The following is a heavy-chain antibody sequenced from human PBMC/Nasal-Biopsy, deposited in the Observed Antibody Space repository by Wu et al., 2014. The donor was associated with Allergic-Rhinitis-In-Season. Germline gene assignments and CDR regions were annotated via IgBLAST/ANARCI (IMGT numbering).Heavy chain of an antibody. CDR1: GFNFPSYG. J-gene: IGHJ3*02. CDR2: IKTDGSEK. V-gene: IGHV3-7*01. D-gene: IGHD1-1*01. Sequence: CAVSGFNFPSYGMNWVRQAPGKGLEWVASIKTDGSEKYYVDSVKGRFAISRDNAENTLFLQMNSLRAEDTALYYCVRDPGAERRMNDALDIWGQGTMVTVST. CDR3: VRDPGAERRMNDALDI.